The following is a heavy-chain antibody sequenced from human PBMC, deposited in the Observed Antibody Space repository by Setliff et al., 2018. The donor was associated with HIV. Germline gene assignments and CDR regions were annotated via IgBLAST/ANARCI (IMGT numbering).Heavy chain of an antibody. CDR2: IYYSGST. V-gene: IGHV4-31*03. CDR3: ARSSGGVYFDY. J-gene: IGHJ4*02. D-gene: IGHD6-25*01. CDR1: GGSISSGGYY. Sequence: PSETLSLTCTVSGGSISSGGYYWSWIRQHPGKGLEWIGYIYYSGSTYYNPPLKSRVTISVDTSKNQFSLKLSSVTAADTAVYYCARSSGGVYFDYWGQGTLVTVSS.